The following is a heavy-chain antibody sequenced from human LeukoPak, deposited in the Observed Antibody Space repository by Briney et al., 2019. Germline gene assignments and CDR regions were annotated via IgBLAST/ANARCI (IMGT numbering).Heavy chain of an antibody. CDR3: ALSLNNAAYFDY. Sequence: SGPALVKPTQTLTLICTFSGFSLATHAMRVSWIRQPPGKALEWLARIDWDDDEFYSRPLKTRLTISKDTSQNQVVLTMTNMDPVDTATYYCALSLNNAAYFDYWGQGTLVTVSS. V-gene: IGHV2-70*04. CDR1: GFSLATHAMR. CDR2: IDWDDDE. D-gene: IGHD1/OR15-1a*01. J-gene: IGHJ4*02.